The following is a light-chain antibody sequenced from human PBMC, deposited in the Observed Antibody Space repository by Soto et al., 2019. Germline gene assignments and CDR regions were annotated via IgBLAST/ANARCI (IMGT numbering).Light chain of an antibody. CDR2: SNN. J-gene: IGLJ2*01. CDR1: SSNIGSNT. Sequence: QSVLTQPPSASGTPGQRVTISCSGSSSNIGSNTVNWYQQLPGTAPKLLIYSNNQRPSGVPDRFSGSKSGTSASLAISGLESEDEAVYYFVAWNDSRNGVVFGGGPKLT. V-gene: IGLV1-44*01. CDR3: VAWNDSRNGVV.